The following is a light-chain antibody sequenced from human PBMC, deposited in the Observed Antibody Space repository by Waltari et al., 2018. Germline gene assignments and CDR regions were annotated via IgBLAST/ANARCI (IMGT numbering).Light chain of an antibody. CDR2: EVS. CDR3: SSKTSASGV. V-gene: IGLV2-14*01. J-gene: IGLJ1*01. CDR1: SADVGGYNY. Sequence: QSALTQPAPVSGSPGQSITISCTGTSADVGGYNYVSWYQQYPGKAPQLMIYEVSFRPSGISNRFSGSKSGNTATLTISGLQAEDEADYYCSSKTSASGVFGTGTTVTVL.